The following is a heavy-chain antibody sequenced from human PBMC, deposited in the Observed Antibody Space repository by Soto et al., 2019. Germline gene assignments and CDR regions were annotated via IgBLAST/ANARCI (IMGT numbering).Heavy chain of an antibody. CDR1: GYTFTDYH. Sequence: ASVKVSCKASGYTFTDYHIHWVRQAPGQGLEFMGWINANNGGAGSAQQFQGRVTVTRDTSITTAYMELSSLRSEDTAVYYCARGLFVGSGWYFYWGQGTLVTVSS. J-gene: IGHJ4*02. V-gene: IGHV1-2*02. D-gene: IGHD6-19*01. CDR3: ARGLFVGSGWYFY. CDR2: INANNGGA.